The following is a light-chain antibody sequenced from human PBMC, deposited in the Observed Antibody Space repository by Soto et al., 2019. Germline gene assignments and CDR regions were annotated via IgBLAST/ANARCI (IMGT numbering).Light chain of an antibody. CDR3: QQHDNRPPWT. J-gene: IGKJ1*01. V-gene: IGKV3-15*01. Sequence: EIVMTQSSATLSVSPGESASLSCRASQSVGSNLAWYQQKPGQAPRLLIFDASTRAIDIPVRFSGSGSGTEFILTISSLQSEDFGVYYCQQHDNRPPWTFGQGTKVEIK. CDR1: QSVGSN. CDR2: DAS.